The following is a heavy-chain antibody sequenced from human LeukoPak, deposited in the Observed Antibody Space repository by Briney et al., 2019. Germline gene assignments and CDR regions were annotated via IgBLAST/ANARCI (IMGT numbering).Heavy chain of an antibody. CDR1: GGSFSGYY. J-gene: IGHJ4*02. CDR2: INHSGST. Sequence: SETLSLTCAVHGGSFSGYYWSWIRQPPGKGLEWIGEINHSGSTNYNPSLKSRVTISVDTSKNQFSLKLSSVTAADTAVYYCARVPHRKGTAYDYWDQGTLVTVSS. CDR3: ARVPHRKGTAYDY. V-gene: IGHV4-34*01. D-gene: IGHD1-1*01.